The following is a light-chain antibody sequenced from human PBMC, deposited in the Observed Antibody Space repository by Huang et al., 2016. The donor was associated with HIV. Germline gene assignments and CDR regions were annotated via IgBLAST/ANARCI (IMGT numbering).Light chain of an antibody. Sequence: EIVMTQSPATLSVSPGQRVTLSCRANRSVSTNLAWYQQRHGQAPRLLRYGSSNRAPGIPARFSGSGSGTDFSLTISSLQSEDFALYYCHQYNNWLLSFGGGTRV. J-gene: IGKJ4*01. CDR3: HQYNNWLLS. V-gene: IGKV3-15*01. CDR2: GSS. CDR1: RSVSTN.